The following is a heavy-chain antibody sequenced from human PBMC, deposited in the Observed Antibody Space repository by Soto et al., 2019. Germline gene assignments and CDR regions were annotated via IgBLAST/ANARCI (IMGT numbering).Heavy chain of an antibody. V-gene: IGHV4-59*08. CDR1: GGSISSYY. J-gene: IGHJ5*02. CDR2: IYYSGST. Sequence: SETLSLTCTVSGGSISSYYWSWIRQPPGKGLEWIGYIYYSGSTNYNPSLKSRVTISVDTSKNQFSLKLSSVTAADTAVYYCARHFSSIVATPIWFDPWGQGTLVTVS. CDR3: ARHFSSIVATPIWFDP. D-gene: IGHD5-12*01.